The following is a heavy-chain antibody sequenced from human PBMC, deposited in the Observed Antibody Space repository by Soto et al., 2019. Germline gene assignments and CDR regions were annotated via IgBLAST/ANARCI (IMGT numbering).Heavy chain of an antibody. J-gene: IGHJ3*01. D-gene: IGHD3-16*01. CDR3: AHRPIARSGGGFDF. V-gene: IGHV2-5*02. CDR2: IYWDDDK. CDR1: GFSLSTSEVG. Sequence: QITLKESGPTLVKPTQTLTLTCSFSGFSLSTSEVGVGWIRQPPGKVLEWLAIIYWDDDKRYSPSLKSRLIITKDTSENQVVLTMTNMDPVDTATYYCAHRPIARSGGGFDFWGQGTMVTVSS.